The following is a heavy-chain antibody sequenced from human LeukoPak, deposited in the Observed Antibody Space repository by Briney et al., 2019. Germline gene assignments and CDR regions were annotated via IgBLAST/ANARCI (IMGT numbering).Heavy chain of an antibody. CDR3: ARDGRPHDY. V-gene: IGHV4-39*06. CDR1: GGSISSSSYY. J-gene: IGHJ4*02. Sequence: SETLSLTCTVSGGSISSSSYYWGWIRQPPGKGLEWIGSIYYSGSTYYNPSLKSRVTISVDTSKNQFPLILRSVTAADTAVYYCARDGRPHDYWGQGTLVTVSS. CDR2: IYYSGST.